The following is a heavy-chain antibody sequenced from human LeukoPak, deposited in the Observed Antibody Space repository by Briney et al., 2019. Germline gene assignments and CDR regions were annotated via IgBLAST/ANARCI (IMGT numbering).Heavy chain of an antibody. J-gene: IGHJ6*02. D-gene: IGHD1-26*01. V-gene: IGHV3-43*02. CDR1: GFAFQAFD. CDR2: INSVGTTT. Sequence: QPGGSLTLSCAASGFAFQAFDMHWVRQAPGKGLEWVSLINSVGTTTYYADSVRGRFTVSRDNSKNSLYLQMNSLRTEDTALYYCATWAFYHGLDVWGQGSTVTISS. CDR3: ATWAFYHGLDV.